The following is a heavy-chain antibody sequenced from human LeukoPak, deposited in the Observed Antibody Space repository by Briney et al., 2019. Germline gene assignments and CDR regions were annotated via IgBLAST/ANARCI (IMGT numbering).Heavy chain of an antibody. V-gene: IGHV3-33*01. Sequence: PGGSLRLSCAASGFTFSSYGMHWVRQAPGKGLEWVAVIWYDGSNKYYADSVKGRFTISRDNAKNTLYLQMNSLRADDTSVYYCARDPPAYNWNYGIFDYWGQGTLVTVSS. CDR3: ARDPPAYNWNYGIFDY. J-gene: IGHJ4*02. CDR2: IWYDGSNK. CDR1: GFTFSSYG. D-gene: IGHD1-7*01.